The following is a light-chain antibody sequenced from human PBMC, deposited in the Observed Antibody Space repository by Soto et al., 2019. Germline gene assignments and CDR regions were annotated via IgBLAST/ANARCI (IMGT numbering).Light chain of an antibody. CDR3: CSYVGARTYV. V-gene: IGLV2-14*01. J-gene: IGLJ1*01. CDR2: EVS. CDR1: SSDVGGHNF. Sequence: QSALTQPASVSGSPGQSITISCTGSSSDVGGHNFVSWYQQHPGKAPKLMIYEVSDRPSGVSNRFSGSKSGNTASLTISRLQAEDEADYYCCSYVGARTYVFGAGAKLTVL.